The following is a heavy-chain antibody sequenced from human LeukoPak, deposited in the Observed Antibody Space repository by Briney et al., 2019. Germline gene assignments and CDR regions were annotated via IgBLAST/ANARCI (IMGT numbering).Heavy chain of an antibody. D-gene: IGHD6-13*01. CDR3: ARDEAAGTLDY. CDR1: GFTFSSYS. V-gene: IGHV3-21*01. J-gene: IGHJ4*02. Sequence: GGSLRLSCAASGFTFSSYSMNWVRQAPGKGLEWVSSISSSSSYIYYADSVKGRFTISRDNAKNSLYLQMNSLRAEDTAVCYCARDEAAGTLDYWGQGTLVTVSS. CDR2: ISSSSSYI.